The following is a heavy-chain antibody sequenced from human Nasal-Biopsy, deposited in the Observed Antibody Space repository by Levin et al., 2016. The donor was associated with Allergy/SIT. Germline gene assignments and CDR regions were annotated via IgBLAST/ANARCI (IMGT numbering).Heavy chain of an antibody. V-gene: IGHV3-30*04. D-gene: IGHD1-26*01. J-gene: IGHJ4*02. Sequence: GESLKISCAVSGFTFSSYTLHWVRQAPGKGLDWVALISYGGFDNYYADSVKGRFTISRDTSKNTLYLQMNSLGHEDTAVYYCARGDGRRVGTTPVGYFDFWGQGALVTV. CDR3: ARGDGRRVGTTPVGYFDF. CDR2: ISYGGFDN. CDR1: GFTFSSYT.